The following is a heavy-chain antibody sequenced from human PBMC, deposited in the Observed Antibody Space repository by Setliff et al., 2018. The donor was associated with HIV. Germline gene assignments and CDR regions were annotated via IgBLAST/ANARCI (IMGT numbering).Heavy chain of an antibody. Sequence: TLSLTCTVSGGSISSGRYYWSWIRQPAGKGLEWIGHIYTGGSPNYNPSLMGRVTISIDTSKDQLSLTLNSVTAADTAVYYCARVGGFFGEARPPPDYWGQGALVTVSS. J-gene: IGHJ4*02. D-gene: IGHD3-10*01. V-gene: IGHV4-61*09. CDR1: GGSISSGRYY. CDR2: IYTGGSP. CDR3: ARVGGFFGEARPPPDY.